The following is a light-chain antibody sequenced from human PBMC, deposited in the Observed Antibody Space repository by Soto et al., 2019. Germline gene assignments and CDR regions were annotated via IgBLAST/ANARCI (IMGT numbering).Light chain of an antibody. Sequence: DIQMTQSPSTLSASVGDRVTITCRASQSISTWLDWYQQKPGKAPKVLIYKASSLETGVPPRFSGSGSGTEFTLTISSLQPDDFATYYCQQYDSYPYTFGQGTKLEIK. V-gene: IGKV1-5*03. CDR1: QSISTW. J-gene: IGKJ2*01. CDR2: KAS. CDR3: QQYDSYPYT.